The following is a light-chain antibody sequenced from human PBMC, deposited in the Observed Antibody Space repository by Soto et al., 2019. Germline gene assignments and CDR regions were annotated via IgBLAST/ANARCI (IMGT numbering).Light chain of an antibody. Sequence: QSALTQPASGSGSPGQSITISCTGTSSDVGSYNLVSWCQQHPGKAPKLMIYEGSKRPSGVSNRFSGSKSGNTASLTISGLQAEDDADYYCCSYAGSGTWVFGGGTQLTVL. CDR3: CSYAGSGTWV. J-gene: IGLJ3*02. CDR2: EGS. V-gene: IGLV2-23*01. CDR1: SSDVGSYNL.